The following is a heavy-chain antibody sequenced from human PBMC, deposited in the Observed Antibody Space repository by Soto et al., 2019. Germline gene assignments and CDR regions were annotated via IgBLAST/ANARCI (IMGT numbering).Heavy chain of an antibody. CDR2: IYHSGST. CDR1: GGSISSSNW. D-gene: IGHD3-3*01. J-gene: IGHJ5*02. CDR3: AREAGITIFGVVIAWFDP. V-gene: IGHV4-4*02. Sequence: QVQLQESGPGLVKPSGTLSLTCAVSGGSISSSNWWSWVRQPPGKGLEWIGEIYHSGSTNYNPSLQSRVTISVDKSKNQFSLKLSSVTAADTAVYYCAREAGITIFGVVIAWFDPWGQGTLVTVSS.